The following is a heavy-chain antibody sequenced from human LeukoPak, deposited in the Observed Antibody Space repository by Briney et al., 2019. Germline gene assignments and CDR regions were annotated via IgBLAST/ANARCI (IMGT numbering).Heavy chain of an antibody. CDR2: IYYSGST. Sequence: PSETLSLTCTVSGGSISSHYWSWIRQPPGKGLEWIGYIYYSGSTNYNPSLKSRVTISVDTSKNQFSLKLSSVTAADTAVYYCARAVAGSWELDYWGQGTPVTVSS. J-gene: IGHJ4*02. D-gene: IGHD6-19*01. CDR1: GGSISSHY. V-gene: IGHV4-59*11. CDR3: ARAVAGSWELDY.